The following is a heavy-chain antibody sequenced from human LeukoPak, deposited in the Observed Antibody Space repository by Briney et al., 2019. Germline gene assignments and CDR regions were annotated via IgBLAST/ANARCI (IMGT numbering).Heavy chain of an antibody. V-gene: IGHV4-59*08. CDR3: ARSFAGGSGYSYFDY. CDR2: IYYSGST. D-gene: IGHD3-3*01. J-gene: IGHJ4*02. Sequence: PSETLSLTCTVSGGSISSYYWSWLRQPPGKGLEWIGYIYYSGSTNYNPSLESRVTISLDKSKNQFSLKLSSVTAADTAVYYCARSFAGGSGYSYFDYWGQGILVTVSS. CDR1: GGSISSYY.